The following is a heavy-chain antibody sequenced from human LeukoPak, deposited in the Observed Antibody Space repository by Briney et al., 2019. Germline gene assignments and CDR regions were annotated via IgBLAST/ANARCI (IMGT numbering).Heavy chain of an antibody. Sequence: SETLSLTCAVSGYSISSGYYWGWIRQPPGKGLEWIGSIYHSGSTYYNPSLKSRVTISVDTSKNQFSLKLSSVTAADTAVYYCARASIFGVVTPYYFDYWGQGTLVTVSS. J-gene: IGHJ4*02. CDR1: GYSISSGYY. CDR3: ARASIFGVVTPYYFDY. V-gene: IGHV4-38-2*01. D-gene: IGHD3-3*01. CDR2: IYHSGST.